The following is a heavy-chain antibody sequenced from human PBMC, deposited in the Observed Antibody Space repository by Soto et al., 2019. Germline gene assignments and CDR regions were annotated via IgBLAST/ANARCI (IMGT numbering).Heavy chain of an antibody. CDR1: GYSFTSYG. CDR2: IDPSDSYT. V-gene: IGHV5-10-1*01. J-gene: IGHJ6*02. CDR3: ARHKSRDYGDYRHYYGMDV. Sequence: PGESMKISCKGSGYSFTSYGISWVRQIPGKGLEWMGRIDPSDSYTNYSPSFQGHVTISADKSISTAYLQWSSLKASDTAMYYCARHKSRDYGDYRHYYGMDVWGQGTTVTVSS. D-gene: IGHD4-17*01.